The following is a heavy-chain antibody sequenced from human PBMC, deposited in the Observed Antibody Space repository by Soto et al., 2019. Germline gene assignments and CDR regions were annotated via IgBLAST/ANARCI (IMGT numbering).Heavy chain of an antibody. V-gene: IGHV1-69*06. CDR1: GGTFSSYA. D-gene: IGHD2-2*01. CDR2: IIPIFGTA. CDR3: AIDCVEPAALTDYYYGMAV. Sequence: GASVKVSCKASGGTFSSYAISWVRQAPGQGLEWMGGIIPIFGTANYAQKFQGRVTITADKSTSTAYMELSSLRSEDTAVYYCAIDCVEPAALTDYYYGMAVGGQGTTVTVSS. J-gene: IGHJ6*02.